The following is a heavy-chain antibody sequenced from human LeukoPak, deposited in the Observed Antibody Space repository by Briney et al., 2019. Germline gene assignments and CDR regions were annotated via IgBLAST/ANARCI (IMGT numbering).Heavy chain of an antibody. Sequence: GGSLRLSCAASGLTFSSHRMHWVRQAPGKGLEWVSFITASGTTMYYSDSVKGRFTISRDNAKNSLYLQMNSLRVEDTAVYYCARDTYSASYFGFDYWGQGILVTVSS. V-gene: IGHV3-48*04. D-gene: IGHD1-26*01. CDR1: GLTFSSHR. CDR3: ARDTYSASYFGFDY. CDR2: ITASGTTM. J-gene: IGHJ4*02.